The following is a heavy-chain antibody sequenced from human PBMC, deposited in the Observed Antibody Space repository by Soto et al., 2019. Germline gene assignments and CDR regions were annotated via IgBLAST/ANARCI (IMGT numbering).Heavy chain of an antibody. CDR3: ARIFCATTHCDSLYCP. CDR2: IDPGDTYA. Sequence: RGEYLKISCTGFGYTFKTFWISWVRQMPGKGLARMGRIDPGDTYATYSPAFQGHVTTSADKATRTAYPQWSSLMAWDNAMYFCARIFCATTHCDSLYCPWSQGTLDSVAS. D-gene: IGHD1-26*01. V-gene: IGHV5-10-1*01. J-gene: IGHJ5*02. CDR1: GYTFKTFW.